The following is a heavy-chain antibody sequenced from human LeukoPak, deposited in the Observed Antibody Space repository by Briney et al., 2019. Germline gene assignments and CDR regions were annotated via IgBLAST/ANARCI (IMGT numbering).Heavy chain of an antibody. CDR3: ARDRGSLRYYFDY. CDR1: GDSVSSNSVA. D-gene: IGHD1-26*01. Sequence: SQTLTLTCAISGDSVSSNSVAWNWIRQSPSRGLEWLGSTYYRSKWYNDYALSVKSRITINPDTSKNQFSLQLDSVTPEDTAVYYCARDRGSLRYYFDYWGQGTLVTVSS. V-gene: IGHV6-1*01. CDR2: TYYRSKWYN. J-gene: IGHJ4*02.